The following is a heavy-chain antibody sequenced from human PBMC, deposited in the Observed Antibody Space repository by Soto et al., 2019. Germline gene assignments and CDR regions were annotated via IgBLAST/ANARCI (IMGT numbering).Heavy chain of an antibody. Sequence: QVRLVQSGAEMKKPGASVKVSCRTSGYTFTGYHIHWVRQAPGQGLEWMGWLNPHSGGTNYAQEFRGRVTMTRDTSISTAYMEVNSLRSDDTAVYYCARGCSCCTCFLFDIWGQGTRVTVTS. J-gene: IGHJ5*02. CDR2: LNPHSGGT. V-gene: IGHV1-2*02. CDR3: ARGCSCCTCFLFDI. CDR1: GYTFTGYH. D-gene: IGHD2-15*01.